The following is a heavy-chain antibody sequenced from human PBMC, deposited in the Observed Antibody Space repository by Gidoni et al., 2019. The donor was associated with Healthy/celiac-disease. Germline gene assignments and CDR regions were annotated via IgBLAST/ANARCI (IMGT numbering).Heavy chain of an antibody. CDR1: GGSISSSRYY. Sequence: QLQLQESGPGLVKPSETLSLTCTVSGGSISSSRYYWGWLRQPPGKGLEWIGSIYYSGSTYYNPSLKSRVTISVDTSKNQFSLKLSSVTAADTAVYYCARLMGERDTIFGVVIGGRNWFDPWGQGTLVTVSS. D-gene: IGHD3-3*01. J-gene: IGHJ5*02. V-gene: IGHV4-39*01. CDR2: IYYSGST. CDR3: ARLMGERDTIFGVVIGGRNWFDP.